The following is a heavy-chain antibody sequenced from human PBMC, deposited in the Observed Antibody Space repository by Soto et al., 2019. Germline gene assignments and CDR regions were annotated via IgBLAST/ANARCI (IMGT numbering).Heavy chain of an antibody. V-gene: IGHV3-9*01. Sequence: GGSLRLSCAASGFTFDDYAMHWVRQAPGKGLEWVSGISWNSGSIGYADSVKGRFTISRDNAKNTLYLQMNSLRAEDTAVYYCASLSMTTFALLIDNTLGDFDYWGQGTLVTVSS. CDR3: ASLSMTTFALLIDNTLGDFDY. CDR2: ISWNSGSI. D-gene: IGHD3-16*01. J-gene: IGHJ4*02. CDR1: GFTFDDYA.